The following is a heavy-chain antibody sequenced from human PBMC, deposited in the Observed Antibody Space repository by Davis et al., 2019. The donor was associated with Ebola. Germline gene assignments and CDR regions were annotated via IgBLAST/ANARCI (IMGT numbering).Heavy chain of an antibody. J-gene: IGHJ6*02. CDR2: ISSSSSTI. CDR1: GFTFSSYS. D-gene: IGHD6-19*01. Sequence: GESLKISCAASGFTFSSYSMNWVRQAPGKGLEWVSYISSSSSTIYYADSVKGRFTISRDNAKNSLYLQMNSLRDEDTAVYYCARDWAVAGQDDYYYYYGMDVWGQGTTVTVSS. CDR3: ARDWAVAGQDDYYYYYGMDV. V-gene: IGHV3-48*02.